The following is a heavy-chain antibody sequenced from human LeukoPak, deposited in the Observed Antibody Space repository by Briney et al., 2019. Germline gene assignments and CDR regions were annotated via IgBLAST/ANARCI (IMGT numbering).Heavy chain of an antibody. V-gene: IGHV3-30*02. D-gene: IGHD3-16*01. Sequence: PGGSLRLSCAASGFTFSRLGMQWVRQAPGKGREWVAVIHKEGTMGQYAASVQGRFTISKDFSRNTLYLQMNSLRDDDTAVYYCAKEGDEFRGYLDVWGKGTTVTVSS. CDR2: IHKEGTMG. CDR1: GFTFSRLG. J-gene: IGHJ6*04. CDR3: AKEGDEFRGYLDV.